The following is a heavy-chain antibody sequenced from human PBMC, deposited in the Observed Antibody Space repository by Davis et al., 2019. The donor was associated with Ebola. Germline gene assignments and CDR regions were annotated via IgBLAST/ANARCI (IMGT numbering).Heavy chain of an antibody. CDR3: ARGWLRSSFDY. Sequence: PSETLSLTCAISGDSVSNVAWNWIRQSPSRGLEWLGRTYYTSKWYNDYAESVKSRIDIKPDTSKNQLSLQLDSVTPEDTAVYYCARGWLRSSFDYWGQGTLVTVSS. CDR1: GDSVSNVA. J-gene: IGHJ4*02. CDR2: TYYTSKWYN. D-gene: IGHD5-12*01. V-gene: IGHV6-1*01.